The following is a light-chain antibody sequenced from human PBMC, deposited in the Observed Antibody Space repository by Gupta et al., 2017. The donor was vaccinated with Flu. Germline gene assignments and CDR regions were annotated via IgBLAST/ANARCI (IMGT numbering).Light chain of an antibody. CDR1: SSHVGSHTP. Sequence: TIPCTGTSSHVGSHTPVYWNQQHPVKAPKLMIYEGSKRPSGVSNRFSGSKSGNTASLTISGLQEEDEADYSCCSYAGSGTYYVFGTGTKVTVL. CDR3: CSYAGSGTYYV. J-gene: IGLJ1*01. V-gene: IGLV2-23*01. CDR2: EGS.